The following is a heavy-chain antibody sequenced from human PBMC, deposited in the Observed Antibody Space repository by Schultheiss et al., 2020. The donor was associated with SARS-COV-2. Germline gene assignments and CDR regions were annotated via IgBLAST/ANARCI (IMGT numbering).Heavy chain of an antibody. J-gene: IGHJ5*02. CDR3: ARGVGGYYDRNWFDP. V-gene: IGHV4-59*12. CDR1: GGSISSYY. Sequence: SETLSLTCSVSGGSISSYYWSWIRQPPGKGLEWIGHMHYSGITNYNPSLKSRVTISVDTSKNQFSLKLSSVTAADTAVYYCARGVGGYYDRNWFDPWGQGTLVTVSS. D-gene: IGHD3-3*01. CDR2: MHYSGIT.